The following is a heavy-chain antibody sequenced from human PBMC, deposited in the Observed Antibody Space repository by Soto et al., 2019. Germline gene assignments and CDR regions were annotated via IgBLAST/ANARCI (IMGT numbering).Heavy chain of an antibody. D-gene: IGHD6-13*01. CDR2: TYYRSKWYN. CDR3: ARVGGGAIAAAGMISYAFDI. CDR1: GDSVSSNSAA. J-gene: IGHJ3*02. Sequence: SQTLSLTCAISGDSVSSNSAAWNWIRQSPSRGLEWLGRTYYRSKWYNDYAVSVKSRITINPDTSKNQFSLQLNSVTPEDTAVYYCARVGGGAIAAAGMISYAFDIWGQGTMVTVSS. V-gene: IGHV6-1*01.